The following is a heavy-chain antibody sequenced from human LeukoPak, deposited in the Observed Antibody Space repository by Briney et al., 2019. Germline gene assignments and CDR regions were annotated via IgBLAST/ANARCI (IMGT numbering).Heavy chain of an antibody. V-gene: IGHV3-69-1*01. CDR2: ISSSSTI. D-gene: IGHD3-22*01. J-gene: IGHJ4*02. CDR1: GFTFSSYS. CDR3: ARGVKGYYYDSSGYQ. Sequence: KSGGSLRLSCAASGFTFSSYSMDWVRQAPGKGLEWVSSISSSSTIYYADSVKGRFTISRDNAKNSLYLQMNSLRAEDTAVYYCARGVKGYYYDSSGYQWGQGTLVTVSS.